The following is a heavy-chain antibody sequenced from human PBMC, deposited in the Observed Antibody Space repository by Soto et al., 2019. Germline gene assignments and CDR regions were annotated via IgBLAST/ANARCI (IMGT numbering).Heavy chain of an antibody. CDR2: IYPGDSDT. D-gene: IGHD2-15*01. CDR1: GLIFWALC. CDR3: ARSGYCSGGSCSGQKNYYYYYGMDV. Sequence: GSGLIFWALCKGWGRPLPEKRPGWVGGIYPGDSDTRYSPSFQGQVTVSADKSISTAYLQWSSLKASDTAMYYCARSGYCSGGSCSGQKNYYYYYGMDVWGQGTTVTVSS. V-gene: IGHV5-51*01. J-gene: IGHJ6*02.